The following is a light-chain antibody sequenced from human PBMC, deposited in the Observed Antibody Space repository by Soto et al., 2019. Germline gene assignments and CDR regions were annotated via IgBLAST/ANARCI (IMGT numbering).Light chain of an antibody. CDR3: CSYAGSNIWV. Sequence: ALTQPPSASGSPGQSVTISCTGTSSDVGGYNYVSWYQQHPGKAPKLMIYEVSKRPSGVPDRFSGSRSGNTASLTVSGLQAADEADYYCCSYAGSNIWVFGGGTKVTVL. CDR2: EVS. V-gene: IGLV2-8*01. CDR1: SSDVGGYNY. J-gene: IGLJ3*02.